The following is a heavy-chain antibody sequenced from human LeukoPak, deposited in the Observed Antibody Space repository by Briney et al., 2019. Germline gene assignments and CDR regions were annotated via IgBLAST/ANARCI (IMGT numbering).Heavy chain of an antibody. Sequence: ASVKVSCKASGYTFTSYDINCVRQATGQGLEWMGWMNPNSGNTGYAQKFQGRVTMTRNTSISTAYMELSSLRSEDTAVYYCARASRGMVKGVLYYFDYWGQGTLVTVSS. J-gene: IGHJ4*02. D-gene: IGHD5-18*01. CDR3: ARASRGMVKGVLYYFDY. CDR1: GYTFTSYD. CDR2: MNPNSGNT. V-gene: IGHV1-8*01.